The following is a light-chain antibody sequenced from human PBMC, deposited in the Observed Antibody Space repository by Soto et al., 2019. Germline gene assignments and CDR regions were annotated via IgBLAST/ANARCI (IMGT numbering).Light chain of an antibody. CDR1: SGSIASTY. CDR2: EDN. V-gene: IGLV6-57*04. CDR3: QSYDSTNPVV. J-gene: IGLJ2*01. Sequence: LTQPHSVSESPGKTVTISCTRSSGSIASTYVQWYQQRPGSAPTTVIYEDNQRPSGVPDRFSGSIDSSSNSASLTISGLKTEDEADYYCQSYDSTNPVVFGGGTKLTVL.